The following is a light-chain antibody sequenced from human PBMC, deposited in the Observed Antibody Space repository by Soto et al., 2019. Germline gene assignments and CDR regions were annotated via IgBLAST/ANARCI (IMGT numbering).Light chain of an antibody. CDR2: GDN. J-gene: IGLJ1*01. V-gene: IGLV1-47*02. Sequence: QSVLTQPPSASGTPGQGVTISCSGSSSNIGSNSVFWYQQLPTKAPKLFVYGDNQRPSGVPDRFSGSKSGTSASLAISGLRSEDEADYYCAAWDDSLSGYVFGSGTKVTAL. CDR1: SSNIGSNS. CDR3: AAWDDSLSGYV.